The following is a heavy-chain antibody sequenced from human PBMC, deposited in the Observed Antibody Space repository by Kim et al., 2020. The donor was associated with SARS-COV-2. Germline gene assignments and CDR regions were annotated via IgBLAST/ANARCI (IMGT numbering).Heavy chain of an antibody. V-gene: IGHV4-39*07. CDR2: IYYSGST. D-gene: IGHD6-19*01. CDR3: ARGIGSGWLFPHD. Sequence: SETLSLTCTVSGGSISSSSYYWGWIRQPPGKGLEWIGSIYYSGSTYYNPSLKSRVTISVDTSKNQFSLKLSSVTAADTAVYYCARGIGSGWLFPHDWGQGTLVTVSS. J-gene: IGHJ4*02. CDR1: GGSISSSSYY.